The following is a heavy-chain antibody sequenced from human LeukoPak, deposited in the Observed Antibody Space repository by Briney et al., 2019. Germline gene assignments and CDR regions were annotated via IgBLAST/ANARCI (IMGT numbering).Heavy chain of an antibody. V-gene: IGHV4-61*08. CDR1: GGSISSGDYY. D-gene: IGHD3-22*01. CDR3: ARENSSGYYPPMAFDI. J-gene: IGHJ3*02. CDR2: IYYSGST. Sequence: PSETLSLTCTVSGGSISSGDYYWSWIRQPPGKGLEWIGYIYYSGSTNYNPSLKSRVTISVDTSKNQFSLKLSSVTAADTAVYYCARENSSGYYPPMAFDIWGQGTMVTVSS.